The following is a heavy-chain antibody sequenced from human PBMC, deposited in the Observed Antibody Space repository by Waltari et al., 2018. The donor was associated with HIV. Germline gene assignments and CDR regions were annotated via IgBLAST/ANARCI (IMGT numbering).Heavy chain of an antibody. D-gene: IGHD2-21*02. CDR1: GFLFSNFD. J-gene: IGHJ3*01. CDR2: ISHDGNSH. V-gene: IGHV3-30*03. Sequence: QVQLMQSGGGVVQPGGSLRLSCTASGFLFSNFDIPWVRQAPGKGLDWVALISHDGNSHFYADSVKGRFTVSRDNSKDTVYLQMNSLTTDDTAVYYCATYCGGDCYFGEVSFDVWGQGTMVIVS. CDR3: ATYCGGDCYFGEVSFDV.